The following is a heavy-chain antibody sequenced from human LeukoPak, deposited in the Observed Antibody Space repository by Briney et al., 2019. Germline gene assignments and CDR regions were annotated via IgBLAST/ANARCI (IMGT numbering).Heavy chain of an antibody. V-gene: IGHV3-21*04. J-gene: IGHJ3*02. CDR2: ISGSSYYI. CDR3: ALSGGETTSCYRFCAFDI. CDR1: GFTFSSYT. D-gene: IGHD2-2*01. Sequence: PGGSLRLSCAASGFTFSSYTVNWIRQAPGKGLEWVSSISGSSYYIYYADSVKGRFTISRDNAKNSLYLQMNSLRAEDTAVYYCALSGGETTSCYRFCAFDIWGQGTMVTVSS.